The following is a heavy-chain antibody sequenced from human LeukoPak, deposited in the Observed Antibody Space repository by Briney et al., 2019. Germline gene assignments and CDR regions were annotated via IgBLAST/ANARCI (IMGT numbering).Heavy chain of an antibody. CDR2: ISSSSSYI. CDR1: GFTFSSYS. J-gene: IGHJ6*02. Sequence: GGSLRLSCAASGFTFSSYSVNWVRQAPGKGLEWVSSISSSSSYIYYADSVKGRFTISRDNAKNSLYLQMNSLRAEDTAVYYCAGEITIFGVVTHWYGMDVWGQGTTVTVSS. D-gene: IGHD3-3*01. CDR3: AGEITIFGVVTHWYGMDV. V-gene: IGHV3-21*01.